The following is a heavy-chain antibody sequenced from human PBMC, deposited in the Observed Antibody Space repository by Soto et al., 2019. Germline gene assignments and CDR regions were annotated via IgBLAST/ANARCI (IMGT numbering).Heavy chain of an antibody. Sequence: QVQLQESGPGLVKPSQTLSLTCTVSGGSISSGGYYWSWIRQHPGKGLEWIGYIYYSGSTYYNPSLKCRVPIPVGASKNQFSPKLSSVTAADTAVYYCARAVWYQPLGDWFDPWGQGTLVTVSS. CDR1: GGSISSGGYY. J-gene: IGHJ5*02. CDR3: ARAVWYQPLGDWFDP. D-gene: IGHD2-2*01. CDR2: IYYSGST. V-gene: IGHV4-31*03.